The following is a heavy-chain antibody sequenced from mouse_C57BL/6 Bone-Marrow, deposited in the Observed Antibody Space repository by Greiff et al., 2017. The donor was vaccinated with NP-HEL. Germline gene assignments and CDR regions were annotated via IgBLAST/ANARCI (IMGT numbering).Heavy chain of an antibody. CDR2: INPNNGGT. V-gene: IGHV1-18*01. CDR1: GYTFTDYN. CDR3: ARNLGFAY. J-gene: IGHJ3*01. Sequence: DVKLQESGPELVQPGASVKIPCKASGYTFTDYNMDWVRQSHGKSLEWIGAINPNNGGTIYHQKFKGKATLTVDKSSSTAYMELRSLTSDDTAVYYCARNLGFAYWGQGTLVTVSA.